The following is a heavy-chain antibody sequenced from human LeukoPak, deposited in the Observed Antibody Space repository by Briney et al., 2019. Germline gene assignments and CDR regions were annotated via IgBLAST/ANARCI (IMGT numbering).Heavy chain of an antibody. CDR1: GFTFSSYG. V-gene: IGHV3-33*01. Sequence: PGRSLRLSCAASGFTFSSYGMHWVRQAPGKGLEWVAVIWYDGSNKYYADSVKGRFTISRDNSKNTLYLQMNSLRAEDTAVYYCARDPPYSSGWEYFQHWGQGTLVTVSS. CDR2: IWYDGSNK. J-gene: IGHJ1*01. CDR3: ARDPPYSSGWEYFQH. D-gene: IGHD6-19*01.